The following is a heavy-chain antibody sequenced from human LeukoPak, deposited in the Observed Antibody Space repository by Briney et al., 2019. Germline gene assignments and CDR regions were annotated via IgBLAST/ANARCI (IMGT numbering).Heavy chain of an antibody. CDR1: GFTFSSYA. Sequence: GESLKISCAASGFTFSSYAMSWVRQAPGKGLEWVSGISGSGGSTDFADSVKGRFTLSRDNSKNTLYLQMNSLRAEDTAVYYCARGQYSSGPEDYWGQGTLVTVSS. CDR3: ARGQYSSGPEDY. J-gene: IGHJ4*02. V-gene: IGHV3-23*01. CDR2: ISGSGGST. D-gene: IGHD6-19*01.